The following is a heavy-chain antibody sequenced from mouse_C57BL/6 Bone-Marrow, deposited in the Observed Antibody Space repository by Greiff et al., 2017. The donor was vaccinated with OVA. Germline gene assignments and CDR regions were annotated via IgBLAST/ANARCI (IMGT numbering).Heavy chain of an antibody. CDR2: IRSKSNNYAT. CDR1: GFSFNTYA. Sequence: EVQRVESGGGLVQPKGSLKLSCAASGFSFNTYAMNWVRQAPGKGLEWVARIRSKSNNYATYYADSVKDRFTISRDDSESMLYLQMNNLKTEDTAMYYCVRPVYYYGSSYEAWFAYWGQGTLVTVSA. J-gene: IGHJ3*01. V-gene: IGHV10-1*01. CDR3: VRPVYYYGSSYEAWFAY. D-gene: IGHD1-1*01.